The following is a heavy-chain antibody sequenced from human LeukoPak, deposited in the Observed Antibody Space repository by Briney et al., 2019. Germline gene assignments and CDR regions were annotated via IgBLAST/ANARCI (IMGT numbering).Heavy chain of an antibody. CDR3: ATDFNKGFDP. CDR1: GFTFSNYN. D-gene: IGHD1/OR15-1a*01. J-gene: IGHJ5*02. Sequence: GGSLRPSCAASGFTFSNYNMNWVRQAPGKGLEWVSYISSSSGIIYYADSVKGRFTISRDNAKNSLYLQMDSLRVEDTAVYYCATDFNKGFDPWGQGTLVTVSS. V-gene: IGHV3-48*04. CDR2: ISSSSGII.